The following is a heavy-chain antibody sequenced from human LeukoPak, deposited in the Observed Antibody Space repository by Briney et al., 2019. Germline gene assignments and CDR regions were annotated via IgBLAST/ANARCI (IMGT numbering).Heavy chain of an antibody. CDR2: ISAGGGDT. CDR1: GFIFSNYA. J-gene: IGHJ4*02. V-gene: IGHV3-23*01. Sequence: PGGSLRLSCAASGFIFSNYAMSWVRQAPGKGLEWASTISAGGGDTDYADSVKGRFTISRDNSKNTLHLQMNSLRAEDTAVYYCAKGVNYFVLEYWGQGTLVTISS. CDR3: AKGVNYFVLEY. D-gene: IGHD3-10*02.